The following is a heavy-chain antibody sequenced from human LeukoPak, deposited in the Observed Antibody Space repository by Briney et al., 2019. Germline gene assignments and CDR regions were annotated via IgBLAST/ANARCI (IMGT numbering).Heavy chain of an antibody. V-gene: IGHV1-8*01. CDR1: GYTFTSYD. CDR3: ARGRNYDYVWGSYRLYYFDY. CDR2: MIPNSGNT. D-gene: IGHD3-16*02. Sequence: GASVKVSCKASGYTFTSYDINWVRHATGQPLEWMGWMIPNSGNTGYAQKFQGRVTMTRNTSISTAYMELSSLRSEDTAVYYCARGRNYDYVWGSYRLYYFDYWGQGTLVTVSS. J-gene: IGHJ4*02.